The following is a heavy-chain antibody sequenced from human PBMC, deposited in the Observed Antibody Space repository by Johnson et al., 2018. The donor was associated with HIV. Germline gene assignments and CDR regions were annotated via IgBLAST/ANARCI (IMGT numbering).Heavy chain of an antibody. CDR1: GFTFSSNW. D-gene: IGHD3-3*01. Sequence: VQLVESGGNLVQPGGSLRLSCAVSGFTFSSNWMSWVRQAPGKGLEWVANIKQVGSDKNYVDSVKGRFTISRDNAKNSLYLQMNSLRPEDTAVYYCARERWSAYYGAFDIWGHGTLVTVSS. CDR2: IKQVGSDK. CDR3: ARERWSAYYGAFDI. J-gene: IGHJ3*02. V-gene: IGHV3-7*01.